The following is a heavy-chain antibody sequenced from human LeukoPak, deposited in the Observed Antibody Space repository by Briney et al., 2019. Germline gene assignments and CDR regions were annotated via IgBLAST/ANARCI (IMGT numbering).Heavy chain of an antibody. CDR1: GFTFSSYS. Sequence: GGSLRLSCAASGFTFSSYSMNWVRQAPGKGLEWVSSISSSSSYIYYADSVKGRFTISRDNAKNSLYLQMNSLRAEDTAVYYCARDNTVTTHYYYYYGMDVWGQGTTVTVSS. CDR2: ISSSSSYI. J-gene: IGHJ6*02. D-gene: IGHD4-11*01. V-gene: IGHV3-21*01. CDR3: ARDNTVTTHYYYYYGMDV.